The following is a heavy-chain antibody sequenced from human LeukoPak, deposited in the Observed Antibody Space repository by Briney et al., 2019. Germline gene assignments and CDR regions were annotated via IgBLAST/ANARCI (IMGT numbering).Heavy chain of an antibody. CDR2: VYYSGST. CDR3: ARAKRKRTDIVVVPAAYYFDY. V-gene: IGHV4-59*01. Sequence: SETLSLTCTVSGGSISSYYWSWIRQPPGKGLEWIGYVYYSGSTNYNPSLKSRDTISVDTSKNQFSLKLSSVTAADTAVYYCARAKRKRTDIVVVPAAYYFDYWGQGTLGTVSS. D-gene: IGHD2-2*01. CDR1: GGSISSYY. J-gene: IGHJ4*02.